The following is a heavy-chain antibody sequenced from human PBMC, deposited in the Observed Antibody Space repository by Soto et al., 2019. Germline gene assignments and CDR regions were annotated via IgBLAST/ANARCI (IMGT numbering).Heavy chain of an antibody. V-gene: IGHV4-59*01. CDR3: ARRNYGEEGYFFDF. CDR1: GGSITGYY. CDR2: SYDSGTT. J-gene: IGHJ4*02. D-gene: IGHD4-17*01. Sequence: QVQLRESGPGLVRPSETLSLTCTVSGGSITGYYWSWIRQPPGKGLEWIGYSYDSGTTTYNAALKSRDTNPADTSKNRFSLNLRSVTAADTAVYYCARRNYGEEGYFFDFWGQGLLVTVSS.